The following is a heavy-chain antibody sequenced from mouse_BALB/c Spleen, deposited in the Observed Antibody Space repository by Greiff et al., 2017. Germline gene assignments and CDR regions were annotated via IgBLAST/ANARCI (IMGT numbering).Heavy chain of an antibody. CDR1: GYTFTSYW. CDR3: ARTPVVATDYAMDY. D-gene: IGHD1-1*01. V-gene: IGHV1-69*02. J-gene: IGHJ4*01. CDR2: IDPSDSYT. Sequence: QVQLKQPGAELVKPGASVKLSCKASGYTFTSYWMHWVKQRPGQGLEWIGEIDPSDSYTNYNQKFKGKATLTVDKSSSTAYMQLSSLTSEDSAVYYCARTPVVATDYAMDYWGQGTSVTVSS.